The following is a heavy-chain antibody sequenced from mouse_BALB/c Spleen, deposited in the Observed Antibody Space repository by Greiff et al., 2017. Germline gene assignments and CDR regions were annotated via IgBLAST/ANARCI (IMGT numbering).Heavy chain of an antibody. Sequence: EVKVVESGGGLVKPGGSLKLSCAASGFTFSSYAMSWVRQTPEKRLEWVASISSGGSTYYPDSVKGRFTISRDNARNILYLQMSSLRSEDTAMYYCTRGIYDGYSYAMDYWGQGTSVTVSS. J-gene: IGHJ4*01. CDR2: ISSGGST. CDR3: TRGIYDGYSYAMDY. CDR1: GFTFSSYA. D-gene: IGHD2-3*01. V-gene: IGHV5-6-5*01.